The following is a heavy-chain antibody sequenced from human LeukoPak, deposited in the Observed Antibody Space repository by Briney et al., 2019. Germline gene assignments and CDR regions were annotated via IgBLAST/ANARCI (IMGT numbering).Heavy chain of an antibody. CDR2: LNPNSGDT. V-gene: IGHV1-2*02. CDR1: GYTFAGYF. Sequence: ASVKVSCKASGYTFAGYFIHWVRQAPGQGLEWMGWLNPNSGDTTYAQKFQGRVTMTRDTSISTAYMELSRLKSDDTAVYYCARGDMTTVLVLENYWGQGTLVTVSS. D-gene: IGHD4-17*01. J-gene: IGHJ4*02. CDR3: ARGDMTTVLVLENY.